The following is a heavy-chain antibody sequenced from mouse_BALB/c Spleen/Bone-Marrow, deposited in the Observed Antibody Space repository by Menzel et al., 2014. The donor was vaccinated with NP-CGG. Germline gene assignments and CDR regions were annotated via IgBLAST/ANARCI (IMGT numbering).Heavy chain of an antibody. CDR1: GYAFSNNW. CDR2: IYPGDGDT. Sequence: QVQLQQSGAEMVRPGSSVKISCKASGYAFSNNWMNWMKQRPGQGLEWIGQIYPGDGDTNYNGKFKGKATLTADKSSSIAYMQLSSLTSEDSAVYFCHYFGSGYYVMDYWGQGTSVTVSS. CDR3: HYFGSGYYVMDY. J-gene: IGHJ4*01. D-gene: IGHD1-1*01. V-gene: IGHV1-80*01.